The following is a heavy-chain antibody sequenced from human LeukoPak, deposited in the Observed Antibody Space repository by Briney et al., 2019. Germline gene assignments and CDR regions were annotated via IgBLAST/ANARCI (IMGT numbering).Heavy chain of an antibody. D-gene: IGHD3-10*01. CDR1: GGTFSSYA. Sequence: SVKVSCKASGGTFSSYAISWVRQAPGQGLEWMGRIIPILGKANYAQKFQGRVTITADKSTSTANMELSSLRSEDTAVYYCARDGVLWFGEPINWFDPWGQGTLVTVSS. J-gene: IGHJ5*02. V-gene: IGHV1-69*04. CDR3: ARDGVLWFGEPINWFDP. CDR2: IIPILGKA.